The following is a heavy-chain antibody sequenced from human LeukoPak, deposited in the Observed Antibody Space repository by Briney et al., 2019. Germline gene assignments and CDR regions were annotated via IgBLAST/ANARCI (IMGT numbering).Heavy chain of an antibody. CDR2: ISAYNGNT. D-gene: IGHD3-10*01. V-gene: IGHV1-18*04. J-gene: IGHJ4*02. Sequence: ASVKVSCKASGYTFTGYYIHWVRQAPGQGLEWMGWISAYNGNTNYAQKLQGRVTMTTDTSTSTAYMELRSLRSDDTAVYYCARTYGSGSYVDYWGQGTLVTVSS. CDR3: ARTYGSGSYVDY. CDR1: GYTFTGYY.